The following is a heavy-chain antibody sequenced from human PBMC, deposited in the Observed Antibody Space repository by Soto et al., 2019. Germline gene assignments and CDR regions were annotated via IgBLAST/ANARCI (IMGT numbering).Heavy chain of an antibody. J-gene: IGHJ5*02. Sequence: GASVKVSCKTSGYTFVNYGIAWVRQAPGQGLEWMGWISPYNGNTNYPQKFQGRVTMTTDTSTRTAYMELRSLRDDGTAVYYCARGGVYIVTVAQVPNWFDPWGQGTPVTSPQ. CDR2: ISPYNGNT. V-gene: IGHV1-18*01. D-gene: IGHD2-15*01. CDR1: GYTFVNYG. CDR3: ARGGVYIVTVAQVPNWFDP.